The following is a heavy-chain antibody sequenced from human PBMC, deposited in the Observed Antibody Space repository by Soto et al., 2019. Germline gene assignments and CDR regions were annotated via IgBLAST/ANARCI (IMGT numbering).Heavy chain of an antibody. J-gene: IGHJ4*02. Sequence: ASVKVSCKAPGYTFTSYAMHWVRQAPGQRLEWMGWINAGNGNTKYSEKFQGRVTITRDTSASTAYMELSSLRSEDTAVYYCARAPGGPGIAEYWGQGTLVTVSS. CDR1: GYTFTSYA. D-gene: IGHD6-13*01. V-gene: IGHV1-3*01. CDR2: INAGNGNT. CDR3: ARAPGGPGIAEY.